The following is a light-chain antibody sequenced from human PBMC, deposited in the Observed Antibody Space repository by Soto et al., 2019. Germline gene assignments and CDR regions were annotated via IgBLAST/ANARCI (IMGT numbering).Light chain of an antibody. CDR3: NSFTTSSTLV. J-gene: IGLJ2*01. CDR2: DVS. CDR1: SSDVGAYNY. Sequence: QSALTQPASVSGSPGQSITISCTGTSSDVGAYNYVSWYQHHPGKAPKLMIYDVSNRPSGVSNRFSGSKSGNTASLTTSGLQAEDEADYYCNSFTTSSTLVFGGGTKVTVL. V-gene: IGLV2-14*03.